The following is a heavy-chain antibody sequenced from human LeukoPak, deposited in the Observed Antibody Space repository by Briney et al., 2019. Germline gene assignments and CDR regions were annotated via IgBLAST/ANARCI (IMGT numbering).Heavy chain of an antibody. D-gene: IGHD2-15*01. CDR3: ARGSRSQLRVGY. Sequence: GGSLRLSCAASGFTFSSYSMNWVRQAPGKGLEWVSSISSSSSYIYYADSVKGRFTISRDNAKNSLYLQMNSLRAEDTAVYYCARGSRSQLRVGYWGQGTLVTVSS. J-gene: IGHJ4*02. CDR1: GFTFSSYS. V-gene: IGHV3-21*04. CDR2: ISSSSSYI.